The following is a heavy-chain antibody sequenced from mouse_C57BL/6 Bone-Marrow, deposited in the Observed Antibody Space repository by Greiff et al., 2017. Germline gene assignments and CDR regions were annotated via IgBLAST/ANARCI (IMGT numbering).Heavy chain of an antibody. CDR2: INSDGGST. V-gene: IGHV5-2*01. CDR3: AIHEDGNLYYFDY. Sequence: EVKVVESGGGLVQPGESLKLSCESNEYEFPSHDMSWVRKTPEKRLELVAAINSDGGSTYYPDTMERRFIISRDNTKKTLYLQMSSLRAEDTALYDCAIHEDGNLYYFDYWGQGTTLTVSS. D-gene: IGHD2-1*01. J-gene: IGHJ2*01. CDR1: EYEFPSHD.